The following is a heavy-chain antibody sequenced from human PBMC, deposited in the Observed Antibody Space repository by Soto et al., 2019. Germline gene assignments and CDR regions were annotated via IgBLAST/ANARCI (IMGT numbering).Heavy chain of an antibody. CDR3: ARDAPWGSGAFDI. D-gene: IGHD7-27*01. Sequence: VASVEVSSKASGYTFTTYGISWVRQAPGQGLEWMGWISAYNGNTNYAQKLQGRVTMTTDTSTSTAYMELRSLRSDDTAVYYCARDAPWGSGAFDIWGQGTMVTVSS. CDR2: ISAYNGNT. J-gene: IGHJ3*02. V-gene: IGHV1-18*01. CDR1: GYTFTTYG.